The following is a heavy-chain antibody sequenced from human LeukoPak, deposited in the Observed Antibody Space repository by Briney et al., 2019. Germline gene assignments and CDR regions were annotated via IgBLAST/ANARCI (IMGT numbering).Heavy chain of an antibody. CDR1: GFSFSNYA. Sequence: GGSLRLSCAASGFSFSNYAMNWVRQAPGKGLEWVSSIDGSSSHIYYADSVKGRFTISRDNTKSSLYLQMNSLRAEDMAVYYCARVDSGNFNWFDPWGQGTMVTVS. D-gene: IGHD1-26*01. J-gene: IGHJ5*02. CDR2: IDGSSSHI. CDR3: ARVDSGNFNWFDP. V-gene: IGHV3-21*01.